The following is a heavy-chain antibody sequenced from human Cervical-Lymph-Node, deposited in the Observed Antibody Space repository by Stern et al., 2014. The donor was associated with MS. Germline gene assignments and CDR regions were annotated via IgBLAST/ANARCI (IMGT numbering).Heavy chain of an antibody. D-gene: IGHD2-21*02. CDR2: IYYIGTT. CDR3: ARHGDTSFVY. CDR1: GGSISNYY. V-gene: IGHV4-59*08. J-gene: IGHJ4*02. Sequence: VHLVESGPGLVQPSETLSLTCTVSGGSISNYYWSWIRQPPGKGLEWIGYIYYIGTTNYNPSLKSRVTISVDTSKNQFSLRLSSVSVADTAVYYCARHGDTSFVYWGQGTLVTISS.